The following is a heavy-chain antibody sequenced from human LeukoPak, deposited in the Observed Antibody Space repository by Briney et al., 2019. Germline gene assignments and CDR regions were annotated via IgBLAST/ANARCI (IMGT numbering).Heavy chain of an antibody. V-gene: IGHV4-4*07. CDR1: GGSFSSHY. CDR2: IYTSGAT. CDR3: ARGSPSVASFFSF. J-gene: IGHJ4*02. D-gene: IGHD1-26*01. Sequence: SETLSLTCTVSGGSFSSHYWTWIRQSAGKGLEWLGRIYTSGATHFNPSFESRLSMSVDTSKAQFSLKLTSVTAADTAVYYCARGSPSVASFFSFWGQGTLVTVSS.